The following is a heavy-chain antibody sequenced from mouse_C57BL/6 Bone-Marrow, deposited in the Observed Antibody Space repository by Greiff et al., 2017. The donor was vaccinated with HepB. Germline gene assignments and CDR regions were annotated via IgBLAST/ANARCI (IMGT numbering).Heavy chain of an antibody. CDR1: GYTFTDYY. V-gene: IGHV1-26*01. J-gene: IGHJ3*01. D-gene: IGHD1-1*01. Sequence: EVQLQQSGPELVKPGASVKISCKASGYTFTDYYMNWVKQSHGKSLEWIGDINPNNGGTSYNQKFKGKATLTVDKSSSTAYMELRSLTSEDSAVYYCARPAHYGSSFFAYWGQGTLVTVSA. CDR2: INPNNGGT. CDR3: ARPAHYGSSFFAY.